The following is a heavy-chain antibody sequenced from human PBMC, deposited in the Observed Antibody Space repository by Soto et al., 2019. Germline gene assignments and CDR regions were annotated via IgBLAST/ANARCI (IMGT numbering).Heavy chain of an antibody. D-gene: IGHD6-13*01. CDR3: ATPPFNMASAGSYYFDS. CDR1: GGTFSNYG. Sequence: QGKLVQSGTEVKRPGSSVKVSCKASGGTFSNYGLSWVRQAPGHGLQWMGGIIPLFGTLHNAREFQDRVTITADQSTGTASMDLRSLTYDDTAVYFCATPPFNMASAGSYYFDSWGQGILVTVSS. CDR2: IIPLFGTL. V-gene: IGHV1-69*01. J-gene: IGHJ4*02.